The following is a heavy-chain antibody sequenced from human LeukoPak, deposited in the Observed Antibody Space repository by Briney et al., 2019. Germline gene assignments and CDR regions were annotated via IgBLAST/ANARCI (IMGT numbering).Heavy chain of an antibody. V-gene: IGHV3-30*18. CDR2: ISYDGSNK. Sequence: GGSLRLSCAASGFTFSSYGMHWVRQAPGKGLEWVAVISYDGSNKYYEDSVKGRFTISRDNSKNTLYLQMNSLRAEDTAVYYCAKDVRGYSYGRDYWGQGTLVTVSS. D-gene: IGHD5-18*01. CDR1: GFTFSSYG. J-gene: IGHJ4*02. CDR3: AKDVRGYSYGRDY.